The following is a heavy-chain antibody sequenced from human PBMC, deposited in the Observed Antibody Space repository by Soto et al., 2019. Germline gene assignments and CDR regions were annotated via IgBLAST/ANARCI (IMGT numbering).Heavy chain of an antibody. V-gene: IGHV4-39*01. D-gene: IGHD3-9*01. Sequence: SSETLSLTCTVSGGSISSSSYYWGWIRQPPGKVLEWIVSIYYSGSTYYNPSLKSRVTISLDTSNNQFSLKLSSVTSSYTSVYYXAXHPGYYYILTGYTTYYFDSWGQGILVT. CDR3: AXHPGYYYILTGYTTYYFDS. J-gene: IGHJ4*02. CDR2: IYYSGST. CDR1: GGSISSSSYY.